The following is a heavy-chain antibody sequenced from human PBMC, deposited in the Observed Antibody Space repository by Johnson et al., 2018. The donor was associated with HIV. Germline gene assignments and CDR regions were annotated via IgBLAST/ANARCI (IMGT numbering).Heavy chain of an antibody. V-gene: IGHV3-66*02. J-gene: IGHJ3*02. Sequence: MLLVESGGGLVQPGGSLRLSCAASGFTVSSNYMSWVRQAPGKGLEWVSVIYSGGSTYYADSVKGRFTISRDNSKNTLYLQMNSLRAEDTAVYYCARERISGNSGAGALDIWGQGTMVTVSS. CDR3: ARERISGNSGAGALDI. D-gene: IGHD4-23*01. CDR2: IYSGGST. CDR1: GFTVSSNY.